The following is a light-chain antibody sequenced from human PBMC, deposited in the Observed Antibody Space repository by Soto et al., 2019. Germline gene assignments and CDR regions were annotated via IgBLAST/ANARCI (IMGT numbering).Light chain of an antibody. CDR3: QQRSNWPPT. J-gene: IGKJ1*01. CDR2: DAS. V-gene: IGKV3-11*01. Sequence: IGVTQFPGTLSFSPRGRSPPSCKAKQGCCSYLAWYPQEPGQGPKLLIYDASNRATGIPARFSGSGSGTDFTLTISSLEPEDFAVYYCQQRSNWPPTFCQGTKVEIK. CDR1: QGCCSY.